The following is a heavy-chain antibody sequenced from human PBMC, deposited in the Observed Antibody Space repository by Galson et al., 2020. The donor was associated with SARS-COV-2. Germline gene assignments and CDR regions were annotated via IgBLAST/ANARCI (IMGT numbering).Heavy chain of an antibody. CDR1: GGSISSGGYY. V-gene: IGHV4-31*03. J-gene: IGHJ6*02. D-gene: IGHD3-3*01. Sequence: SETLSLTCTVSGGSISSGGYYWSWIRQHPGKGLEWIGYIYYSGSTYYNPSLKSRVTISVDTSKKQFSLKLSSVTAADTAVYYCAGDFLAGRGLLCFYGMDVWGQGTTVTVSS. CDR2: IYYSGST. CDR3: AGDFLAGRGLLCFYGMDV.